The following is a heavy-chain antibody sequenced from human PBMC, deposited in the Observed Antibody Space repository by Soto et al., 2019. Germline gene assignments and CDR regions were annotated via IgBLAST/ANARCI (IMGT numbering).Heavy chain of an antibody. CDR3: AREVHGWYGWCDP. J-gene: IGHJ5*02. D-gene: IGHD6-19*01. V-gene: IGHV3-33*01. CDR1: GFTFSSYG. CDR2: IWYDGSNK. Sequence: QVQLVESGGGVVQPGRSLRLSCAASGFTFSSYGMHWVRQAPGKGLEWVAVIWYDGSNKYYADSVKGRFTISRDNSKNTLYLQMNSLRAEDTAVYYCAREVHGWYGWCDPWGQGTLVTVSS.